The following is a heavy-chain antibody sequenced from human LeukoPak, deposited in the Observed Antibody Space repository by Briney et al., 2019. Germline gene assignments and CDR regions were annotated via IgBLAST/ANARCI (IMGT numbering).Heavy chain of an antibody. Sequence: GGSLRLSCAASGFTFSSYNMNWVRQAPGKGLEWVSFISTSSSYIYYADSVKGRFTISRDNAKNSLYLQMNSLRAEDTAVYYCARDQYYDILTGYYPYYFDYWGQGTLVTVSS. V-gene: IGHV3-21*01. D-gene: IGHD3-9*01. CDR2: ISTSSSYI. J-gene: IGHJ4*02. CDR3: ARDQYYDILTGYYPYYFDY. CDR1: GFTFSSYN.